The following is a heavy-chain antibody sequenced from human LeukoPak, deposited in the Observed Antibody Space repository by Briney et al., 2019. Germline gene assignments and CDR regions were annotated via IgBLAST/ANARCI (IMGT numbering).Heavy chain of an antibody. D-gene: IGHD3-22*01. V-gene: IGHV5-51*01. Sequence: GESLKISCKSSGNNFNAYWIAWVRQMPGKGLEWMGIIYPDDSYTRYSPFFQGQVTIPADKSVSIAYLQWSSLKASDTAMYYCARPNIASYYDSRGYDAFDVWGQGTMVIVSS. J-gene: IGHJ3*01. CDR2: IYPDDSYT. CDR1: GNNFNAYW. CDR3: ARPNIASYYDSRGYDAFDV.